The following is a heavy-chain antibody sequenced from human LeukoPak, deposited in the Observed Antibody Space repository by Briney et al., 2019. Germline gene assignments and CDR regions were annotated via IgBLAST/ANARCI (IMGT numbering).Heavy chain of an antibody. CDR1: GGTFSSYA. V-gene: IGHV1-69*04. CDR3: ARGPSSSWVSYYYYHGMDV. D-gene: IGHD6-6*01. J-gene: IGHJ6*02. CDR2: IIPILGIA. Sequence: SVKVSCKASGGTFSSYAISWMRQAPGQGLEWMGRIIPILGIANYAQKFQGRVTITADKSTSTAYMELSSLKSEDTAVYYCARGPSSSWVSYYYYHGMDVWGQGTTVTVSS.